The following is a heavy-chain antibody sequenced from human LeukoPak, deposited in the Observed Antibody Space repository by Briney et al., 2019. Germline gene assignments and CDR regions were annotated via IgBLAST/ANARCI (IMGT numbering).Heavy chain of an antibody. J-gene: IGHJ6*04. CDR1: GFTFSSYG. V-gene: IGHV3-33*01. CDR3: ARDLSGGVYHFYYYYGMDV. D-gene: IGHD5/OR15-5a*01. CDR2: IWYDGSNK. Sequence: PGGSLRLSCAAPGFTFSSYGMHWVRQAPGKGLEWVAVIWYDGSNKYYADSVKGRFTISRDNSKNTLYLQMNSLRAEDTAVYYCARDLSGGVYHFYYYYGMDVWGKGTTVTVSS.